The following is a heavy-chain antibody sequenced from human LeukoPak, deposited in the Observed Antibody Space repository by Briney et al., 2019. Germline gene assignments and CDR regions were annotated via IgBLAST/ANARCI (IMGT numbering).Heavy chain of an antibody. D-gene: IGHD4-23*01. J-gene: IGHJ6*03. CDR2: ISAYNGNT. Sequence: ASVKVSCEASGYTFTSYGISWVRQAPGQGLEWMGWISAYNGNTNYAQKLQGRVTMTTDTSTSTAYMELRSLRSDDTAVYYCARSFGGKGSYYYYMDVWGKGTTVTISS. CDR1: GYTFTSYG. CDR3: ARSFGGKGSYYYYMDV. V-gene: IGHV1-18*01.